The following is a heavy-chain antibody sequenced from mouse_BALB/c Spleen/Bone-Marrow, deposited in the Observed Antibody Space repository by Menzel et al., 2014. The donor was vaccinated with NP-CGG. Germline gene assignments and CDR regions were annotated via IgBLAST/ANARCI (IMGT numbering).Heavy chain of an antibody. Sequence: VQLQHSGPGLVKPSQSLSLTCTVTGYSITSDYAWNWVRQFPGNKLEWMGYISYSGITSYNPSLKKRISITRDTSKNQFFLQLNSVTTEDTATYYCARRYYAMDYWGQGTSVTVSS. CDR1: GYSITSDYA. CDR2: ISYSGIT. V-gene: IGHV3-2*02. J-gene: IGHJ4*01. CDR3: ARRYYAMDY.